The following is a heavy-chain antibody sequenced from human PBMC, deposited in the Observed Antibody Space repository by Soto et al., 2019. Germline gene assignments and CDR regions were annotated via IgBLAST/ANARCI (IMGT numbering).Heavy chain of an antibody. CDR3: ARSVGGSNVNFAY. CDR2: MNPDSGNT. V-gene: IGHV1-8*01. CDR1: GCTFTSYD. D-gene: IGHD3-10*01. J-gene: IGHJ4*02. Sequence: QVQLVQSGAEVRTPGASVKVSCKASGCTFTSYDINWVRQATGQGPGWMGWMNPDSGNTGHVQKFPGRVTRARTTARSTAYRAVSSLSSEDTAVYYCARSVGGSNVNFAYWGKGSLVTVSS.